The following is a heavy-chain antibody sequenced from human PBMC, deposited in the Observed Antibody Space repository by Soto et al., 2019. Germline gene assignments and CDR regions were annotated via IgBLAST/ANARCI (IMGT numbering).Heavy chain of an antibody. CDR1: GYTFTSYG. CDR2: ISAYNGNT. CDR3: ARALPYYDILTGYFNWFDP. Sequence: ASVKVSCKASGYTFTSYGISWVRQAPGQGLEWMGWISAYNGNTNYAQKLQGRVTMTTDTSTSTAYMELRSLRSDDTAVYYCARALPYYDILTGYFNWFDPWGQGTLVTVS. J-gene: IGHJ5*02. V-gene: IGHV1-18*01. D-gene: IGHD3-9*01.